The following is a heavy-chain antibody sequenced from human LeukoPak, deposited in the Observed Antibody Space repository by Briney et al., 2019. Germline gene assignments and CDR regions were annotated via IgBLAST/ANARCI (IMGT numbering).Heavy chain of an antibody. CDR2: ITSSSGNI. V-gene: IGHV3-21*01. CDR3: ANPYI. D-gene: IGHD1-14*01. Sequence: GSLRISCVTSGFTFSSYSMNWVRQAPGKGLEWVSSITSSSGNIYYADSVKGRFTISRDNAKNSLYPQMNSLRAEDTAVCYCANPYIWGQGTMVTVSS. J-gene: IGHJ3*02. CDR1: GFTFSSYS.